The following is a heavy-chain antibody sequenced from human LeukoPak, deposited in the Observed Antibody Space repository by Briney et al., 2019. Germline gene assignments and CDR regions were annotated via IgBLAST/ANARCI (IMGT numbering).Heavy chain of an antibody. CDR2: INPNSGGT. CDR1: GYTFTGYY. J-gene: IGHJ4*02. D-gene: IGHD5-18*01. Sequence: ASAKVSCKASGYTFTGYYIHWVRQAPGQGLEWMGWINPNSGGTNYAQMFQGRVTMTSDTSISTAYMELSRLRSDDTAVYYCARVRDYSYGFDYWGQGTLVTVSS. V-gene: IGHV1-2*02. CDR3: ARVRDYSYGFDY.